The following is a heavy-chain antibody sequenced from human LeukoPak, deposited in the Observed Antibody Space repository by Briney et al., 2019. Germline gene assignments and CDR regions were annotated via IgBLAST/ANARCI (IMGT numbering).Heavy chain of an antibody. CDR3: ARATILHGAFDI. J-gene: IGHJ3*02. CDR2: IGTAGDT. V-gene: IGHV3-13*01. Sequence: GGSLRLSCAASGFTFSSYDMHWVRQATGKGLEWVSAIGTAGDTYYPGSVKSRFTISRENAKNSLYLQMNSLRAGDTAVYYCARATILHGAFDIWGQGTMVTVSS. CDR1: GFTFSSYD. D-gene: IGHD2-15*01.